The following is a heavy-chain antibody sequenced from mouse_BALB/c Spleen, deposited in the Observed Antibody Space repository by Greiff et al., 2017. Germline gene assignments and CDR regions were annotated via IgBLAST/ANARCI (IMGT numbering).Heavy chain of an antibody. CDR2: ISYSGST. J-gene: IGHJ3*01. CDR3: ARSIYGYDGAWFAY. CDR1: GYSITSDYA. Sequence: DVKLQESGPGLVKPSQSLSLTCTVTGYSITSDYAWNWIRQFPGNKLEWMGYISYSGSTSYNPSLKSRISITRDTSKNQFFLQLNSVTTEDTATYYCARSIYGYDGAWFAYWGQGTLVTVSA. D-gene: IGHD2-2*01. V-gene: IGHV3-2*02.